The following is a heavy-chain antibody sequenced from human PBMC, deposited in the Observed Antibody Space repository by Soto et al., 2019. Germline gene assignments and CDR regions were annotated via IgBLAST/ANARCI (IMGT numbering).Heavy chain of an antibody. CDR2: ISSSSSYT. V-gene: IGHV3-11*06. CDR1: GFTFSDYY. CDR3: AREWQIVGANLFDY. D-gene: IGHD1-26*01. J-gene: IGHJ4*02. Sequence: QVQLVESGGGLVKPGGSLRLSCAASGFTFSDYYMSWIRQAPGKGREWVSYISSSSSYTNYADSVKGRFTISRDNAKNSLYLQMNSLRAEDTAVYYCAREWQIVGANLFDYWGQGTLVTVSS.